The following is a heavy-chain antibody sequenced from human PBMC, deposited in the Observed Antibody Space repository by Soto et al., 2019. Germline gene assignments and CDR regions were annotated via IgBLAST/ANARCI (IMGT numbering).Heavy chain of an antibody. Sequence: QVQLVQSGAEVKKPGASMKVSCKASGYTFIAYYIHWVRQAPGQRLEGMGWANPNSGGTNSAQKFQGRVPTTRDPSHSTAYKEVGSPTPGGTAIYFCGRDVGEGAPLYHMDVRGNGTTVTVSS. CDR3: GRDVGEGAPLYHMDV. CDR2: ANPNSGGT. D-gene: IGHD1-26*01. CDR1: GYTFIAYY. V-gene: IGHV1-2*02. J-gene: IGHJ6*03.